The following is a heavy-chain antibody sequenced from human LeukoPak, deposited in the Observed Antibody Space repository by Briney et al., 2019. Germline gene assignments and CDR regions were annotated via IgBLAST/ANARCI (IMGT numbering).Heavy chain of an antibody. Sequence: ASVKVSCKASGYTFTGYYMHWVRQAPGQGLEWMGWINSNSGGTNYAQKFQGRVTMTRDTSISTAYMELSRLRSDDTAVYYCARGEPMTTVTFNWFDPWGQGTLVTVSS. D-gene: IGHD4-17*01. CDR2: INSNSGGT. V-gene: IGHV1-2*02. J-gene: IGHJ5*02. CDR3: ARGEPMTTVTFNWFDP. CDR1: GYTFTGYY.